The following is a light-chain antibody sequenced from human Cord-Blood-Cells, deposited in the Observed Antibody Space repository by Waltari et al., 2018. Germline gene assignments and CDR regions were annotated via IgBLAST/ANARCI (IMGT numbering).Light chain of an antibody. CDR3: QKYNSAPQT. CDR1: QGISNY. CDR2: AAS. V-gene: IGKV1-27*01. Sequence: DIQMTQSSSSPSASVGDRVTLTCRASQGISNYLAWYQQKPGKVPKLLIYAASTLQSGVPSRFSGSGSGTDFTLTISSLQPEDVATYYCQKYNSAPQTFGQGTKVEIK. J-gene: IGKJ1*01.